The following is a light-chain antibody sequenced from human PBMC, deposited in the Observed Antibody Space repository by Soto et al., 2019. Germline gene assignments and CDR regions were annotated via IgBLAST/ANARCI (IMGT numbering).Light chain of an antibody. CDR1: QSVSSN. CDR3: QQYAFSPRT. V-gene: IGKV3-20*01. CDR2: GGS. Sequence: FVLTQRTGTLSLSPRDRATISCRASQSVSSNLAWYQQKPGQAPRLLIYGGSRRATGVPDRFSGAGSGTDFTLTISRLEPEDFAVFYCQQYAFSPRTFGQGTRLEI. J-gene: IGKJ5*01.